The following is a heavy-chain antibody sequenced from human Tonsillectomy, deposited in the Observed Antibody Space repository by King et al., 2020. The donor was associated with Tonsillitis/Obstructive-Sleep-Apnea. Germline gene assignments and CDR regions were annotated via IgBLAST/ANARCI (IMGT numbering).Heavy chain of an antibody. Sequence: VQLVESGGGLVQPGGSLRLSCAPSGFTFSSYWMSWVRQAPGKGLEWVAHVNPDGSMKYCVDSVKGRFTISRDNGRKSLYLQVNSLRDEDTAVYYCARDPGWGAFDIWGQGTMVTVSS. CDR3: ARDPGWGAFDI. D-gene: IGHD1-26*01. CDR2: VNPDGSMK. J-gene: IGHJ3*02. V-gene: IGHV3-7*04. CDR1: GFTFSSYW.